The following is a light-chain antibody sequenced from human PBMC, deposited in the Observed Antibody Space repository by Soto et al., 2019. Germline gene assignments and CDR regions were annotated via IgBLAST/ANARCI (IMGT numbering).Light chain of an antibody. CDR1: SSDIGGYNY. CDR3: SSYTSTSTLYV. V-gene: IGLV2-14*03. CDR2: DVS. J-gene: IGLJ1*01. Sequence: QSALTQPASVSGSPGQSITISCTGTSSDIGGYNYVSWYQQLPGKVPKLIIYDVSNRPSGVSDRFSGSKSGNAASLTISGLQAEDEADYYCSSYTSTSTLYVFRTGTKLIVL.